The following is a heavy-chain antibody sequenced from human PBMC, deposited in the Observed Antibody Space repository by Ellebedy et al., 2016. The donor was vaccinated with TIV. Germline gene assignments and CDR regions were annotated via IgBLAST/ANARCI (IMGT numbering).Heavy chain of an antibody. CDR2: ISSSSSYI. D-gene: IGHD3-22*01. Sequence: GESLKISCAASGFTFSSYSMNWVRQAPGKGLEWVSSISSSSSYIYYADSVEGRFIISRDNSKKTLYLQMNSLRAEDMAVYYCAKGRGGGSDSSAPRYYFDYWGLGTLVTVSS. J-gene: IGHJ4*02. CDR1: GFTFSSYS. CDR3: AKGRGGGSDSSAPRYYFDY. V-gene: IGHV3-21*04.